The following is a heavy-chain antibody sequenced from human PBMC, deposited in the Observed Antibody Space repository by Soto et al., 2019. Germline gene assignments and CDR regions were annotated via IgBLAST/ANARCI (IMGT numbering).Heavy chain of an antibody. CDR3: ARGAVHCSGGSCYSYYFDY. Sequence: ASVKVSCKASGYTFTGYYMHWVRQAPGQGLEWMGWINPNSGGTNYAQKFQGWVTMTRDTSISTAYMELSRLRSDDTAVYYCARGAVHCSGGSCYSYYFDYWGQGTLVTVSS. V-gene: IGHV1-2*04. D-gene: IGHD2-15*01. CDR2: INPNSGGT. J-gene: IGHJ4*02. CDR1: GYTFTGYY.